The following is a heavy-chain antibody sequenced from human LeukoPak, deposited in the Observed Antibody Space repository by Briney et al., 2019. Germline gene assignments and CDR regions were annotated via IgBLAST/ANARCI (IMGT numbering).Heavy chain of an antibody. D-gene: IGHD2-15*01. J-gene: IGHJ5*02. V-gene: IGHV3-NL1*01. CDR1: GFTFSDYG. CDR3: ARVDGSSWLNQ. Sequence: PGRSLTLSCAASGFTFSDYGMHWVRQAPGRGLEWVSVIYGTGATYYADSVKGRFTISRDNSKNTVYLQMNSLRPEDTAVYYCARVDGSSWLNQWGQGTLVTVSS. CDR2: IYGTGAT.